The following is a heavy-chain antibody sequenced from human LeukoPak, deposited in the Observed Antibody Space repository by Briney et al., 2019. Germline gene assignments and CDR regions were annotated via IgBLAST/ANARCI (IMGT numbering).Heavy chain of an antibody. CDR3: ARDDLSRGGFDP. Sequence: PSETLSLTCSVSGGSINSTLYYWVWIRQPPGKGLEWIGSIYSRGSTYYHPSLKSRVTMSMDTSKNQFSLNVISVTAADTAFYYCARDDLSRGGFDPWGQGVLVTVSS. J-gene: IGHJ5*02. V-gene: IGHV4-39*07. D-gene: IGHD3/OR15-3a*01. CDR2: IYSRGST. CDR1: GGSINSTLYY.